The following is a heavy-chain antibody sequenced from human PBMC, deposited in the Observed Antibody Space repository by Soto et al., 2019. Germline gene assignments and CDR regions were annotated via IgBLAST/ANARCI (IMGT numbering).Heavy chain of an antibody. J-gene: IGHJ4*02. Sequence: ETLSLTCTVSGGSISSYYWSWIRQPPGKGLEWLGYIYYSGSTNYNPSLKSRITISVDTSKNQFSLKLSSVTAADSAVYYCARHGASFGAAAGTLDYWGQGTLVTVSA. V-gene: IGHV4-59*08. CDR1: GGSISSYY. CDR3: ARHGASFGAAAGTLDY. D-gene: IGHD6-13*01. CDR2: IYYSGST.